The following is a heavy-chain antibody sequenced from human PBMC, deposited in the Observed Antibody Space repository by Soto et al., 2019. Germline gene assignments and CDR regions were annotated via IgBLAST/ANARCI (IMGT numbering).Heavy chain of an antibody. D-gene: IGHD6-25*01. J-gene: IGHJ4*02. Sequence: QVQLVQSGAEVKKPGASVKVSCKASGYIFTGYYIHWVRQAPGQGLEWMGWINPNSGETNYAQKFQGRVAMTRDRSISTAYMELNRLRSDDTAVYYCARKLGQIAPAVDYWGQGTLVTVSS. CDR2: INPNSGET. V-gene: IGHV1-2*02. CDR1: GYIFTGYY. CDR3: ARKLGQIAPAVDY.